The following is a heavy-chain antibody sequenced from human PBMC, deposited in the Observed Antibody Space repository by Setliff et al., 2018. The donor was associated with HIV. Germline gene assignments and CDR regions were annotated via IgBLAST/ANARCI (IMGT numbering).Heavy chain of an antibody. D-gene: IGHD6-13*01. V-gene: IGHV1-69*13. CDR1: GGTLSNYV. Sequence: ASVKVSCKTSGGTLSNYVITWVRQAPGQGLEWMGMIIPMYNIPAYAQKFQGRVTFTADESTSTACMELSSLSSEDTAVYYCARDQTGVAAAAFGGGSAWSDEGFDIWGQGTMVTVSS. CDR2: IIPMYNIP. J-gene: IGHJ3*02. CDR3: ARDQTGVAAAAFGGGSAWSDEGFDI.